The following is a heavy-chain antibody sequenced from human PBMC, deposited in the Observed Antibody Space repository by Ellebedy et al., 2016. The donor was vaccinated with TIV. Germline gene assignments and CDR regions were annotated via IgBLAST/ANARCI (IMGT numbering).Heavy chain of an antibody. CDR2: IRSKANSYAT. D-gene: IGHD2-15*01. CDR3: TRPGYCSGGSCYRDRGNAFDI. CDR1: GFTFSGSA. V-gene: IGHV3-73*01. J-gene: IGHJ3*02. Sequence: GESLKISCAASGFTFSGSAMHWVRQASGKGLEWVGRIRSKANSYATAYAASVKGRFTISRDDSKNTAYLQMNSLKTEDTAVYYCTRPGYCSGGSCYRDRGNAFDIWGQGTMVTVSS.